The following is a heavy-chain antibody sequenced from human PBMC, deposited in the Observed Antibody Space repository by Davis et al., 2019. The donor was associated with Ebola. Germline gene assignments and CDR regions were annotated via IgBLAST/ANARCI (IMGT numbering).Heavy chain of an antibody. CDR1: GYTFSTFG. D-gene: IGHD2-21*02. CDR2: ISGHNGDT. J-gene: IGHJ4*02. V-gene: IGHV1-18*01. CDR3: ARGPGLWGVTDY. Sequence: ASVKVSCKASGYTFSTFGITWVRQAPGQGLEWMGWISGHNGDTTYAESPQGRVSMTTDTATTTAYMELRNLRSDDTAMYFCARGPGLWGVTDYWGQGTLVTVSS.